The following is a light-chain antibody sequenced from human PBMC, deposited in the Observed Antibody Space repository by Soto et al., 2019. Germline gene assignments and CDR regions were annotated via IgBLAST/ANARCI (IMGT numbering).Light chain of an antibody. CDR1: SSDVGGYNY. CDR2: EVS. CDR3: SSYAGSNNYV. V-gene: IGLV2-8*01. J-gene: IGLJ1*01. Sequence: QSVRTQPPSASGSPGQSVTISCTGNSSDVGGYNYVSWYQQHPGKAPKLMIYEVSKRPSGVPDRFSGSKSGNTASLTVSGLQAVDEADYYCSSYAGSNNYVFGTGTKVTVL.